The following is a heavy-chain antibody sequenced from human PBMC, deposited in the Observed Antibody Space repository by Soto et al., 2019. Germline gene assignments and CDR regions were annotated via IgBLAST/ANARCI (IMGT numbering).Heavy chain of an antibody. Sequence: QITLRESGPTRVKPTQTLTLTCTFSGFSLSARPVAVGWIRQPPGKALERLALIYWDDDKRYSPSLMSRLTITKDTYKNQVVLTMTNMAPLDTAIYYCVHRAGIDGNWNGGYFDYWGQGALVTVSS. CDR3: VHRAGIDGNWNGGYFDY. J-gene: IGHJ4*02. V-gene: IGHV2-5*02. D-gene: IGHD1-1*01. CDR1: GFSLSARPVA. CDR2: IYWDDDK.